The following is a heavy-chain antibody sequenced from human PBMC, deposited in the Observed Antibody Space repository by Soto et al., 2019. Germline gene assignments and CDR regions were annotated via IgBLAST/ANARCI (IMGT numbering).Heavy chain of an antibody. CDR1: GYSFASYW. D-gene: IGHD5-12*01. J-gene: IGHJ4*02. CDR2: IYPGDSDT. Sequence: GESLKISCKGSGYSFASYWIGWVRQMPGKGLEWTGIIYPGDSDTRYSPSFQGQVTISADKSIGTAYLQWSSLKASDTAMYYCARRGDSGYEYFDYWGQGTQVTVPS. V-gene: IGHV5-51*01. CDR3: ARRGDSGYEYFDY.